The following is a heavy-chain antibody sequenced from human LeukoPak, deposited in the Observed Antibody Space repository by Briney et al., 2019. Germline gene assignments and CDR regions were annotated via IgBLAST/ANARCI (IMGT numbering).Heavy chain of an antibody. CDR1: GFSFTTYW. D-gene: IGHD3/OR15-3a*01. CDR2: INQDESSQ. V-gene: IGHV3-7*03. J-gene: IGHJ4*02. Sequence: GGSLRLSCAASGFSFTTYWMGWVRQAPGKGLEWVANINQDESSQYYVDAVRGRFTISRDNAKNSLNLQMNSLRAEDTAIYYCAKDQGDFWTGYYTTFDYWGQGTLVTVSS. CDR3: AKDQGDFWTGYYTTFDY.